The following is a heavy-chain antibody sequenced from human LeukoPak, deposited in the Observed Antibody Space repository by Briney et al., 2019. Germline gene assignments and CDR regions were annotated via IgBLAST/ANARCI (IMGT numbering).Heavy chain of an antibody. CDR1: GYTFNTYG. CDR2: ISAYNGNT. CDR3: VRAEGGYERVPYY. V-gene: IGHV1-18*01. Sequence: GASVKVSCKASGYTFNTYGITWVRQAPGQGLEWMGWISAYNGNTNYAQKLQGRVTMTTDTSTSTAYMELRSLTSADTAVYYCVRAEGGYERVPYYWGQGTLATVSS. D-gene: IGHD5-12*01. J-gene: IGHJ4*02.